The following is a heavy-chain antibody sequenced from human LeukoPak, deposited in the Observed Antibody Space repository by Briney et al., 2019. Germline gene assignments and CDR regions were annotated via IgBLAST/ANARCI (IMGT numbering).Heavy chain of an antibody. Sequence: GGSLRLSCAASGFTFSSYAMGWVRQAPGKGLEWVSAISGSGGSTYYADSVKGRFTISRDNSKNTLYLQMNSLRAEDTAVYYCAKETPDIVVVPAAIFALWGQGTLVTVSS. J-gene: IGHJ5*02. CDR2: ISGSGGST. D-gene: IGHD2-2*02. CDR1: GFTFSSYA. V-gene: IGHV3-23*01. CDR3: AKETPDIVVVPAAIFAL.